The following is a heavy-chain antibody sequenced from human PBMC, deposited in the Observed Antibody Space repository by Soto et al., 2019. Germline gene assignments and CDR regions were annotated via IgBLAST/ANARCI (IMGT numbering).Heavy chain of an antibody. Sequence: ASVKVSCKASGYTFTSYGISWVRQAPGQGLEWMGWIRGYNGNTNYAQKLQGRVTMTTDTSTSTAYMELRSLRSDDTAVYYCARATVDSSSWYPGFDYWGQGTLVTVSS. CDR3: ARATVDSSSWYPGFDY. D-gene: IGHD6-13*01. J-gene: IGHJ4*02. CDR2: IRGYNGNT. V-gene: IGHV1-18*01. CDR1: GYTFTSYG.